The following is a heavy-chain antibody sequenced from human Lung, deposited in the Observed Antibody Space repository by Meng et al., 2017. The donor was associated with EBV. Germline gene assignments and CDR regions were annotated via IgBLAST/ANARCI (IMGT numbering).Heavy chain of an antibody. CDR1: SASISSNNY. CDR3: ARAPGNWNFDS. Sequence: QVQVQESGPGLVKPSQTLSLTCTVSSASISSNNYWTWVRQSPGKGLEWIGEIYRNENTNYNPSLMSRVTMSLDKSKNHFSLNLRSVTAADTAVYFCARAPGNWNFDSWGQGTLVTVSS. V-gene: IGHV4-4*02. J-gene: IGHJ4*02. CDR2: IYRNENT. D-gene: IGHD1-20*01.